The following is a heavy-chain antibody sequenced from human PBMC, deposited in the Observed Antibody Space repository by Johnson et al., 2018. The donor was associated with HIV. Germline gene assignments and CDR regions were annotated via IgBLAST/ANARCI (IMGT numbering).Heavy chain of an antibody. V-gene: IGHV3-7*01. CDR3: ARDPSDYDSSGLALRNDAFDI. CDR1: GFTFSSYW. Sequence: VQVLESGGGLVQPGGSLRLSCAASGFTFSSYWMIWVRQAPGKGLEWVANIKQDGSEKYYVDSVKGRFTISRDNSKNTLYLQMNSLRAEDTAVYYCARDPSDYDSSGLALRNDAFDIWGQVTMVTVSS. J-gene: IGHJ3*02. D-gene: IGHD3-22*01. CDR2: IKQDGSEK.